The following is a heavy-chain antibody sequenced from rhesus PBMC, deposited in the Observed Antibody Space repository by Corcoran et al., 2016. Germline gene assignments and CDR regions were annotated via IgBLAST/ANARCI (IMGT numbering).Heavy chain of an antibody. CDR2: IYGVNGVT. V-gene: IGHV4-147*01. J-gene: IGHJ5-1*01. Sequence: QVQLQESGPGLVKPSETLSLPFAVSSGSLAGNFWTWIRQSPGKGLDWIGYIYGVNGVTSYNPSLKSRVTISMDTSNKQFSLTLTSVTAADTAVYFCARLITVAYGDWRFDVWGPGVLVTVSS. CDR3: ARLITVAYGDWRFDV. D-gene: IGHD3-9*01. CDR1: SGSLAGNF.